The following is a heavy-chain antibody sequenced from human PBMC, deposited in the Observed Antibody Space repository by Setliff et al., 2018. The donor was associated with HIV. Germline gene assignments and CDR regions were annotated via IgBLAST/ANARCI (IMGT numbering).Heavy chain of an antibody. CDR2: INHSGST. CDR1: GGSFSGYD. V-gene: IGHV4-34*01. D-gene: IGHD3-10*01. J-gene: IGHJ4*02. CDR3: ARGLNYYGSGSYLPLGY. Sequence: SETLSLTCAVYGGSFSGYDWSWIRQPPGKGLEWIGEINHSGSTNYNPSLKSRVTISVDTSKNQISLKLRSVTAADTAVYYCARGLNYYGSGSYLPLGYWGQGTLVTVSS.